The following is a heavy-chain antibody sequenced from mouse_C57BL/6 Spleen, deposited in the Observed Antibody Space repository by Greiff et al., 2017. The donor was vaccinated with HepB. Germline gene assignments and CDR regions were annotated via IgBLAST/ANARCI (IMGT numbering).Heavy chain of an antibody. J-gene: IGHJ4*01. Sequence: VQLKQSGPELVKPGASVKISCKASGYSFTGYYMNWVKQSPEKSLEWIGEINPSTGGTTYNQKFKAKATLTVDKSSSTAYMQLKSLTSEDSAVYYCARIYAGYPYAMDYWGQGTSVTVSS. V-gene: IGHV1-42*01. D-gene: IGHD2-3*01. CDR1: GYSFTGYY. CDR2: INPSTGGT. CDR3: ARIYAGYPYAMDY.